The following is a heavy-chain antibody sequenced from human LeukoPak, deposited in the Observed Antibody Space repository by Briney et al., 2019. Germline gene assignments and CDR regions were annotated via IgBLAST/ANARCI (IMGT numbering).Heavy chain of an antibody. CDR2: IYNDGRKQ. CDR1: GFTFSDCG. J-gene: IGHJ4*02. CDR3: ANDGISGIPD. D-gene: IGHD1-20*01. V-gene: IGHV3-30*02. Sequence: GGSLRLSCAAYGFTFSDCGMHWARQAPGKGLEWVSFIYNDGRKQYYADSLKGRFTISRDNSKNMLYLQMNSLRAEDTAIYCCANDGISGIPDWGQGTLVTVSS.